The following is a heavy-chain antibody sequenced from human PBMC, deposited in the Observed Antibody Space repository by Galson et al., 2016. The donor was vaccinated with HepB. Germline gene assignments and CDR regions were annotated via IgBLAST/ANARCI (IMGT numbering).Heavy chain of an antibody. CDR1: GFTFNLYG. J-gene: IGHJ4*02. CDR2: ISHDGSTS. CDR3: AKGDYDVLRYSDH. V-gene: IGHV3-30*18. D-gene: IGHD3-9*01. Sequence: FLRLSCAASGFTFNLYGLHWVRPAPGKGLEWVASISHDGSTSYQVHSVKGRFTISRDNFKSTLYLEMNSLRGEDTAIYYCAKGDYDVLRYSDHWGQGTLVTVSS.